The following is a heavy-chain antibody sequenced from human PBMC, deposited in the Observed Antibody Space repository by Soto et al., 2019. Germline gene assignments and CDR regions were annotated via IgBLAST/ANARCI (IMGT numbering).Heavy chain of an antibody. V-gene: IGHV4-59*01. D-gene: IGHD2-2*01. CDR1: GGSISSYY. CDR3: ARERDIVGVPAAQGAFDV. CDR2: INHRGST. Sequence: SETLSLTCTVSGGSISSYYWSWIRQPPGKGLEWIGTINHRGSTNYNSSLMSRVTISVDTSKNQMSLKLSSVTAADTAVYYCARERDIVGVPAAQGAFDVWGQGTMVTVSS. J-gene: IGHJ3*01.